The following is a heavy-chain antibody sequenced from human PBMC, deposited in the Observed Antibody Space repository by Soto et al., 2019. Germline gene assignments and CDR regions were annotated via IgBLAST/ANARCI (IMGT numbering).Heavy chain of an antibody. D-gene: IGHD5-18*01. CDR2: IYYSGST. Sequence: SETLSLTCTVSGGSISSYYWSWIRQPPGKGLEWIGYIYYSGSTNYNPSLKSRVTISVDTSKNQFSLKLSSVTAADTAVYYCARLVGRIQQNWFDPWGQGTLVTVSS. CDR3: ARLVGRIQQNWFDP. V-gene: IGHV4-59*01. J-gene: IGHJ5*02. CDR1: GGSISSYY.